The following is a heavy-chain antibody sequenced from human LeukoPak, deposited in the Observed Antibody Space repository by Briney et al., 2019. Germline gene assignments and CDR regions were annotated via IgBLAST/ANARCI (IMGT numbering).Heavy chain of an antibody. CDR1: GITFTNTW. CDR3: TTGPHSSSCYNPMGYSDF. J-gene: IGHJ4*02. D-gene: IGHD6-13*01. CDR2: IKSKTDGEAT. Sequence: GGSLRLSCAASGITFTNTWMSWVRQAPGKGLDWVGRIKSKTDGEATDCAVPAKGRFRISRDDSKNTLYLHMNSLKTEDTAVYYCTTGPHSSSCYNPMGYSDFWGQGTPVIVSS. V-gene: IGHV3-15*01.